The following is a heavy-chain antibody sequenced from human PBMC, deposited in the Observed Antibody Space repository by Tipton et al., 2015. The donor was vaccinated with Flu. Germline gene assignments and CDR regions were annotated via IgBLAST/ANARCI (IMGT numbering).Heavy chain of an antibody. CDR2: IFHSGGT. Sequence: TLSLTCTVSGASISDYYWNWIRQSPGKGLEWIGYIFHSGGTNYSPSLKSRATISMDTSKSQVSLKMRSVTAADTAMYYCARVDRGVNNYWGQGALVTVSS. V-gene: IGHV4-59*01. CDR1: GASISDYY. J-gene: IGHJ4*02. D-gene: IGHD3-10*01. CDR3: ARVDRGVNNY.